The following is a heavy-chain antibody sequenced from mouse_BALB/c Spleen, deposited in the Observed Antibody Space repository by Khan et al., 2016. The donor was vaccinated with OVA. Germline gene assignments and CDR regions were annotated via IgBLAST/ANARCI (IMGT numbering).Heavy chain of an antibody. Sequence: EVELVESGGGLVEPGGSLKLSCAASGFTFSSFVMSWVSQTPEKRLEWVATISSAATYTYYPDSVKGRFTISRDNVKNTLYLQMNSLRSDDTAIYYCANGNYGWFAYWGQGTLVTVST. J-gene: IGHJ3*01. CDR1: GFTFSSFV. CDR3: ANGNYGWFAY. D-gene: IGHD2-1*01. CDR2: ISSAATYT. V-gene: IGHV5-9-1*01.